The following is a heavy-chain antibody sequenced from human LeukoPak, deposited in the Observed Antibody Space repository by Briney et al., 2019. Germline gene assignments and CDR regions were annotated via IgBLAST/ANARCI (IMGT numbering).Heavy chain of an antibody. V-gene: IGHV3-21*01. J-gene: IGHJ4*02. Sequence: GGSLRLSCAASGFNFNTYTMNWVRQAPGKGLEWVSSISSDCSYIYYADAVHGRFTVSRDNAKNSVYLQMNSLRAEDTAVYYCATSDYYDSGRGGVSPSDHWGQGTLVTVSS. CDR2: ISSDCSYI. CDR3: ATSDYYDSGRGGVSPSDH. D-gene: IGHD3-10*01. CDR1: GFNFNTYT.